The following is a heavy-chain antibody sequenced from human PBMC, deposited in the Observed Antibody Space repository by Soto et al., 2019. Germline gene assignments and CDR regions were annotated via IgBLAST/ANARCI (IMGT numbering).Heavy chain of an antibody. CDR1: GGSISSGGYY. CDR2: IYYSGST. Sequence: QVQLQESGPGLVKPSQTLSLTCTVSGGSISSGGYYWSWIRQHPGKGLEWIGYIYYSGSTYYNPSLKSRVTISVDTSKNPFSLQLSSVTAADTAVYYCARVFSDSSSFFDPWGQGTLVTVSS. D-gene: IGHD6-13*01. CDR3: ARVFSDSSSFFDP. J-gene: IGHJ5*02. V-gene: IGHV4-31*03.